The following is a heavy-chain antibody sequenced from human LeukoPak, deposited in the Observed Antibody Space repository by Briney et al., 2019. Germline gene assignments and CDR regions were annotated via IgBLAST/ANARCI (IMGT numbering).Heavy chain of an antibody. J-gene: IGHJ3*02. V-gene: IGHV3-9*01. CDR1: GFTFDDYA. CDR3: ARSGYCSSTSCYRGAFDI. D-gene: IGHD2-2*01. Sequence: GGSLRLSCAASGFTFDDYAMHWVRQAPGKGLEWVSGISWNSGSIGYADSVKGRFTISRDNAKNSLYLQMNSLRAEDTAVYYCARSGYCSSTSCYRGAFDIWGQGTMVTVSS. CDR2: ISWNSGSI.